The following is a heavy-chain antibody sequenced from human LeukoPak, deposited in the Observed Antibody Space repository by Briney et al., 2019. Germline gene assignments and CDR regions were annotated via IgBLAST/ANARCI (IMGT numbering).Heavy chain of an antibody. CDR2: IYYSGST. J-gene: IGHJ4*02. CDR3: ARDGGRYSGSYGLDY. D-gene: IGHD1-26*01. CDR1: GGSVSSGSYY. V-gene: IGHV4-61*01. Sequence: SETLSLTCTVSGGSVSSGSYYWSWIRQPPGTGLEWIGYIYYSGSTNYNPSLKSRVTISVDTSKNQFSLKLSSVTAADTAVYYCARDGGRYSGSYGLDYWGQGTLVTVSS.